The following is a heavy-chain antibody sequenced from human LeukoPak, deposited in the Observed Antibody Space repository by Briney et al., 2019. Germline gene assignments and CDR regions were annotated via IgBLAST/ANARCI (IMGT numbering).Heavy chain of an antibody. V-gene: IGHV3-53*01. CDR3: ARVFNLRSGYYYFDY. J-gene: IGHJ4*02. CDR2: IYSGGST. CDR1: GFTFSSYE. Sequence: PGGSLRLSFAASGFTFSSYEMNWVRQAPGKGLEWVSVIYSGGSTYYADSVKGRFTISRDNSKNTLYLQMNSLRAEDTAVYYCARVFNLRSGYYYFDYWGQGTLVTVSS. D-gene: IGHD3-22*01.